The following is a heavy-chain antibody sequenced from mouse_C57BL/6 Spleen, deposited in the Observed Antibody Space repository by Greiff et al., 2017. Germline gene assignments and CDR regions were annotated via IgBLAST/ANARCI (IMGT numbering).Heavy chain of an antibody. CDR1: GYTFTSYW. J-gene: IGHJ2*01. CDR3: ASPLLDY. V-gene: IGHV1-55*01. D-gene: IGHD2-10*01. Sequence: QVQLKESGAELVKPGASVKMSCKASGYTFTSYWITWVKQRPGQGLEWIGDIYPGSGSTNYNEKFKSKATLTVDTSSSTAYMQLSSLTSEDSAVYYCASPLLDYWGQGTTLTVSS. CDR2: IYPGSGST.